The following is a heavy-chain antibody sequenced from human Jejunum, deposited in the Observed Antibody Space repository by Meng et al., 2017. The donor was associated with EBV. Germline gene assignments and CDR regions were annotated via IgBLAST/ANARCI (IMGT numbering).Heavy chain of an antibody. CDR1: GYTFPDYA. D-gene: IGHD3-10*01. V-gene: IGHV7-4-1*02. CDR2: INTANGNP. J-gene: IGHJ4*02. Sequence: QGQLGQSWVELKKAGASVRLSFKASGYTFPDYAIIWVRQAPGQGLEWMGWINTANGNPTYAQAFTGRFVFSLDTSVNTAFLQISDLKAEDSALYYCARYSGSYSLANWGQGTLVTVSS. CDR3: ARYSGSYSLAN.